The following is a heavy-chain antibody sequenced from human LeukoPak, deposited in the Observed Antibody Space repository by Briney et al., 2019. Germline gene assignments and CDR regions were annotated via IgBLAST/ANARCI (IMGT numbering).Heavy chain of an antibody. CDR3: ARYCSSTSCRWFDP. J-gene: IGHJ5*02. V-gene: IGHV4-31*03. CDR1: GGSISSGGYY. CDR2: IYYTGST. D-gene: IGHD2-2*01. Sequence: SQTLSLTCTVSGGSISSGGYYWSWIRQHPGKGLEWIGYIYYTGSTYYNPSLKSRVIISVDTSKNQFSLKLNSVTAADTAVYYCARYCSSTSCRWFDPWGQGTLVTVSS.